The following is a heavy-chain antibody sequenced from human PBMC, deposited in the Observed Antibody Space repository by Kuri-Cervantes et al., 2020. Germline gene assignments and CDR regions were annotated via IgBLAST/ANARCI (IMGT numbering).Heavy chain of an antibody. CDR1: GFTFDDYG. D-gene: IGHD3-22*01. J-gene: IGHJ3*02. Sequence: GGSLRLSCAASGFTFDDYGMSWVRQAPGKGLEWVSGINWNGGSTGYADSVKGRFTISRDNAKNSLYLQMNSLRAEDTAVYYCARDPTLGMIVVVSDAFDIWGQGTMVTVSS. CDR2: INWNGGST. CDR3: ARDPTLGMIVVVSDAFDI. V-gene: IGHV3-20*04.